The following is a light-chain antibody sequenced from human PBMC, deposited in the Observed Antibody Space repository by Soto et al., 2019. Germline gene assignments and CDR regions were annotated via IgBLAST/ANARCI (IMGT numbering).Light chain of an antibody. CDR2: KAS. V-gene: IGKV1-5*03. CDR1: QTISSW. Sequence: DIQMTQSPSTLSGTVGDRVTITCRASQTISSWLAWYQQKPGKAPKLLIYKASTLKSGVPSRFSGSGSGTEFTLTISSLQPDDFATYYCQQYDNRPLFGGGTKVDI. CDR3: QQYDNRPL. J-gene: IGKJ4*01.